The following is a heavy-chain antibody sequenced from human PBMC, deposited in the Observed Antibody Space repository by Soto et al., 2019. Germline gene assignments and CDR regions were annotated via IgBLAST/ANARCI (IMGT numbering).Heavy chain of an antibody. D-gene: IGHD1-26*01. CDR3: ARREIQGPPDY. Sequence: QVQLQESGPGLVKPSDTLSLTCAVSGYSISSSNWWGWIRQPPGKGLEWIGYIYYSGTTYYNPSLQSRVTMSLDTSANQFSLKLTSVTAVDTAVYYCARREIQGPPDYWGPGTLVTVSS. V-gene: IGHV4-28*01. J-gene: IGHJ4*02. CDR2: IYYSGTT. CDR1: GYSISSSNW.